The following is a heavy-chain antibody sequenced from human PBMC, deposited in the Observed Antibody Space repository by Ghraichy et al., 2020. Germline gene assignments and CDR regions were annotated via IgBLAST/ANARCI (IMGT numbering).Heavy chain of an antibody. D-gene: IGHD6-13*01. J-gene: IGHJ4*02. CDR1: GFTFNNYW. CDR3: ASPSAGITTTGTL. CDR2: IKQDGSEK. V-gene: IGHV3-7*03. Sequence: GGSLRLSCAASGFTFNNYWMSWVRQAPGKGLEWVANIKQDGSEKYYVDSVKGRFSISRDNAENSLYLQMNSLRAEDTAVYYCASPSAGITTTGTLGGQGTLFTVSS.